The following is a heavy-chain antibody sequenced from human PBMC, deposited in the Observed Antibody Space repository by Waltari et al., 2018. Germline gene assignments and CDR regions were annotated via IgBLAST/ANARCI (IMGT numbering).Heavy chain of an antibody. CDR1: GGSISSYY. V-gene: IGHV4-59*01. Sequence: QVQLQESGPGLVKPSETLSLTCTVSGGSISSYYWSWIRQPPGKGLEWIGYIYYSGSTNYNPSLKSRVTISVDTSKNQFSLKLSSVTAADTAVYYCASFGYYFFDYWGQGTLVTVSS. CDR3: ASFGYYFFDY. CDR2: IYYSGST. D-gene: IGHD3-22*01. J-gene: IGHJ4*02.